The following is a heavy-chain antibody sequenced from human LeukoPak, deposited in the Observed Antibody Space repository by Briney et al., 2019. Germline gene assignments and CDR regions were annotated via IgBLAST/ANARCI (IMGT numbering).Heavy chain of an antibody. CDR1: GYLFRTYC. CDR2: IKTDGSDQ. V-gene: IGHV3-7*01. Sequence: GGSLRLSCAASGYLFRTYCMTWVRQAPGKGLEWVANIKTDGSDQHYPDSVKGRVHISRDNANNTLSLQMDSLRADDTAVYYCARGANPDDFWGQGTLVTVSS. J-gene: IGHJ4*02. CDR3: ARGANPDDF.